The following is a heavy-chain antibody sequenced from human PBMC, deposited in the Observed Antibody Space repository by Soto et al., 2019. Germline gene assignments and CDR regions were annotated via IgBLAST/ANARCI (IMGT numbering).Heavy chain of an antibody. D-gene: IGHD2-15*01. CDR1: GGSINTNNYY. CDR3: ERLVVVSPVANA. J-gene: IGHJ5*02. CDR2: VFYNGTT. V-gene: IGHV4-39*01. Sequence: SETLSLTCTVSGGSINTNNYYWGWVRQPPGKGLEWIGSVFYNGTTYYSPSLKSRVTISLATSRNQFSLKLDSVTAADTAVYYCERLVVVSPVANAWGQGTLVTVS.